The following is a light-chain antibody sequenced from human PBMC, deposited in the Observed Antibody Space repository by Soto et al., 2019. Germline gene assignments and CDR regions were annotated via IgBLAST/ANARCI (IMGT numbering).Light chain of an antibody. CDR1: SSDVGGYKY. J-gene: IGLJ3*02. Sequence: QSALTQPASVSGCPGQSITISCTGTSSDVGGYKYVSWYQQYPGKAPKLMIYEVSNRPSGVSHRFSGSKSGNTATLTISGLQAEDEADYYCSSYTTGSTLVFGGGTKLTVL. CDR2: EVS. CDR3: SSYTTGSTLV. V-gene: IGLV2-14*01.